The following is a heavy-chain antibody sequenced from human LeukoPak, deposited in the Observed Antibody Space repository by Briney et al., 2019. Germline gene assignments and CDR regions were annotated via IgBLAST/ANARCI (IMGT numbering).Heavy chain of an antibody. CDR2: IIPIFGTA. V-gene: IGHV1-69*05. D-gene: IGHD6-25*01. Sequence: ASVKVSCKASGYTFTSYYMHWVRQAPGQGLEWMGGIIPIFGTANYAQKFQGRVTITTDESTSTAYMELSSLRSEDTAVYYCASSPPTPHRAAHFDYWGQGTLVTVSS. CDR3: ASSPPTPHRAAHFDY. CDR1: GYTFTSYY. J-gene: IGHJ4*02.